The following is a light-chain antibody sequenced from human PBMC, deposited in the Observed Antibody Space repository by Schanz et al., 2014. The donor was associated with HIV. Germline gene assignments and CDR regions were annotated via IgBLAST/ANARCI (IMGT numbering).Light chain of an antibody. CDR3: QQYKIWPIT. CDR1: QSVSSN. CDR2: GAS. Sequence: ETVLTQSPATLSVSPGERATLSCRASQSVSSNLGWYQQKPGQAPRLLIYGASTRATGIPARFSGSGSGTEFTLTISRLQSEDFALYYCQQYKIWPITFGQGTRLEIK. V-gene: IGKV3-15*01. J-gene: IGKJ5*01.